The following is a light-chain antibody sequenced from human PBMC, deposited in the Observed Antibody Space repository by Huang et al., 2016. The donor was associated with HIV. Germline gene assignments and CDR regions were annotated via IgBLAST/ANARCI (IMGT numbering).Light chain of an antibody. CDR1: QSLGSSY. V-gene: IGKV3-20*01. Sequence: EIVLTQSPDTLSLSPGESATLSCRASQSLGSSYMAWDQQKPGQAPRPLIDGAFNRATGIPDRFSGSGSGTEFTLTISRLEPEDVAVYYCQQYDSSLYTFGQGTKLEIK. CDR2: GAF. J-gene: IGKJ2*01. CDR3: QQYDSSLYT.